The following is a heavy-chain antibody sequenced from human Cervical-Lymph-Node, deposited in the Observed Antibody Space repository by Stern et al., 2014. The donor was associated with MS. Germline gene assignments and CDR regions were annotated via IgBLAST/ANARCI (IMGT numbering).Heavy chain of an antibody. Sequence: QVQLQESGPGLVKPAETLSLTCSVSGGSIIENYWSWIRQPPGKGLEWIGQVYYRGSAKYNPSLTSRVTLSLDMYNHQLSLSLTSVTAPDMAVYFCARQRSTWDDAFDIWSQGTMVTVSS. D-gene: IGHD6-13*01. J-gene: IGHJ3*02. CDR3: ARQRSTWDDAFDI. V-gene: IGHV4-59*01. CDR1: GGSIIENY. CDR2: VYYRGSA.